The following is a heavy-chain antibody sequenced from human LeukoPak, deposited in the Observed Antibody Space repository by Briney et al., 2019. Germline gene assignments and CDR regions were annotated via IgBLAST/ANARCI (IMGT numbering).Heavy chain of an antibody. J-gene: IGHJ4*02. V-gene: IGHV4-59*12. CDR3: ARRSSSGLYYFDY. CDR1: GGSISSYY. Sequence: SETLSLTCTVSGGSISSYYWSWIRQPPGKGLEWIGYIYYSGSTNYNPSLKSRVTISVDTSKNQFSLKLSSVTAADTAVYYCARRSSSGLYYFDYWGQGTLVTVSS. CDR2: IYYSGST. D-gene: IGHD3-22*01.